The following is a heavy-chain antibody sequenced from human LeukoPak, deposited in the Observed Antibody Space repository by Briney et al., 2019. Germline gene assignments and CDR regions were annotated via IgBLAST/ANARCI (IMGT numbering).Heavy chain of an antibody. V-gene: IGHV5-51*01. D-gene: IGHD5-18*01. CDR3: ARHPARGDTAMVFDY. J-gene: IGHJ4*02. CDR2: IYPADSDT. Sequence: GESLKISCKASGYSFTTYWIGWVRQMPGKGLEWMAIIYPADSDTRYSPSFQGQVTISADKSISTAYLQWSSLKASDTAMYYCARHPARGDTAMVFDYWGQGTLVTVSS. CDR1: GYSFTTYW.